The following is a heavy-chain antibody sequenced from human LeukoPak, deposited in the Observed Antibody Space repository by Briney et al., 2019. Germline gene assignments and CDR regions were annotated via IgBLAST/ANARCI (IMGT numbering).Heavy chain of an antibody. CDR3: ARAPEEYGSGGVDAFDI. V-gene: IGHV4-39*07. CDR1: DGSISSSSYY. CDR2: IYYSGST. Sequence: PSETLSLTCTASDGSISSSSYYWGWIRQPPGKGLEWIGTIYYSGSTYYNPSLKSRVTISVDTSKNQFSLKLSSVTAADTAVYYCARAPEEYGSGGVDAFDIWGQGTMVTVSS. D-gene: IGHD3-10*01. J-gene: IGHJ3*02.